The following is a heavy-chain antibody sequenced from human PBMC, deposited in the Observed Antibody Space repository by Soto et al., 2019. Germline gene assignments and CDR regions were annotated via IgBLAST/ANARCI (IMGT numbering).Heavy chain of an antibody. CDR3: ARGGGNSDWYSAFDI. V-gene: IGHV3-74*01. J-gene: IGHJ3*02. D-gene: IGHD6-19*01. CDR2: INSDGSTT. Sequence: EVQLVESGGGLVQPGGSLRLSCEATEFTFSTYWVHWVRQAPGKGLVWVSRINSDGSTTNYADSVKGRFTISRDNAKNTLYLQMNSLRAEDTAVYYCARGGGNSDWYSAFDIWGQGTMVTVSS. CDR1: EFTFSTYW.